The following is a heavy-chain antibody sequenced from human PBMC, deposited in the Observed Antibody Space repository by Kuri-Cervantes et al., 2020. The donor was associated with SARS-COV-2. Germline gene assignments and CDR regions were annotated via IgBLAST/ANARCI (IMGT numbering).Heavy chain of an antibody. V-gene: IGHV4-59*12. J-gene: IGHJ6*03. CDR3: ARDSRSYYQVLLDHYYYSYMDV. CDR1: GFTFSSYA. Sequence: GSLRLSCAASGFTFSSYAMHWVRQAPGKGLEWIGYIYYSGSTNYNPSLKSRVTISVDTSKNQFSLKLNSVTAADTAVYYCARDSRSYYQVLLDHYYYSYMDVWGKGNTVTVSS. CDR2: IYYSGST. D-gene: IGHD1-26*01.